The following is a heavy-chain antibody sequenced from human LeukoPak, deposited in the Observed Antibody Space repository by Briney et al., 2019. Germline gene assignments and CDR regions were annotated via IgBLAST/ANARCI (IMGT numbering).Heavy chain of an antibody. J-gene: IGHJ4*02. CDR1: GLTFSSYW. CDR3: ARDSGDSSGYYIGY. D-gene: IGHD3-22*01. CDR2: TKEDGSEK. V-gene: IGHV3-7*03. Sequence: GGSLRLSCAASGLTFSSYWMSWVRQAPGKGLEWVANTKEDGSEKYYVDSVKGRFTISRDNAKNSLYLQMNSLRAEDTAVYYCARDSGDSSGYYIGYWGQGILVTVSS.